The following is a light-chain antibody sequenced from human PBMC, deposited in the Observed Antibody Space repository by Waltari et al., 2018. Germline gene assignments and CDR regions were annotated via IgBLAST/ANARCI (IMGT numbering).Light chain of an antibody. CDR3: QQSYSTPPT. CDR2: AAS. Sequence: DIQMTQSPYSLSASVGGRVPISCRASQSIRSYLNWYQQKPGKAPKLLIYAASSWESGVPARFSGSGSGTDFTLTISSLQPEDFATYYCQQSYSTPPTFGEGTKVEIK. J-gene: IGKJ4*01. CDR1: QSIRSY. V-gene: IGKV1-39*01.